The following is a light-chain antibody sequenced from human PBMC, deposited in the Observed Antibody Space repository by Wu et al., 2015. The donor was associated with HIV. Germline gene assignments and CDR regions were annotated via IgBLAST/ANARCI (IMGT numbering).Light chain of an antibody. V-gene: IGKV1-5*03. J-gene: IGKJ1*01. CDR1: QGISTW. CDR2: KAS. CDR3: QQYNNYAWT. Sequence: DIQMTQSPSTLSASVGDRVTITCRASQGISTWLAWYQQKPGRAPKVLIYKASSLEGGVPSRFTGSGSGTEFTLTISSLQPDDFATYYCQQYNNYAWTFGQGTKVEIK.